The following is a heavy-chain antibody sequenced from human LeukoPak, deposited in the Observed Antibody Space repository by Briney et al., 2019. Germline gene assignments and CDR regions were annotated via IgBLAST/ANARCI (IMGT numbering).Heavy chain of an antibody. CDR2: INPNRGGT. CDR1: GYTFTGYY. V-gene: IGHV1-2*02. D-gene: IGHD6-6*01. J-gene: IGHJ3*02. Sequence: ASVKVSCKASGYTFTGYYMHWVRQAPGQGLEWMGWINPNRGGTNYAQKFQGRVTMTRDTSISTAYMELSRLRSDDTAVYYCARDLEYSSSADGAAFDIWGQGTMVTVSS. CDR3: ARDLEYSSSADGAAFDI.